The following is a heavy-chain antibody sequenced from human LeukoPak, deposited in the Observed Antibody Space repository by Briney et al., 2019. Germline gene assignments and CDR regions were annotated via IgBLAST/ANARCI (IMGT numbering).Heavy chain of an antibody. Sequence: PGGSLRLSCAASGFTFSSYGMHWGRQAPGKGLEWVAFIRYDGSNKYYADSVKGRFTISRDNSKNTLYLQMKSLRAEDTAVYYCAKGGGYEAQYYSYYLDVWGKGTTVTISS. CDR1: GFTFSSYG. V-gene: IGHV3-30*02. J-gene: IGHJ6*03. D-gene: IGHD5-12*01. CDR2: IRYDGSNK. CDR3: AKGGGYEAQYYSYYLDV.